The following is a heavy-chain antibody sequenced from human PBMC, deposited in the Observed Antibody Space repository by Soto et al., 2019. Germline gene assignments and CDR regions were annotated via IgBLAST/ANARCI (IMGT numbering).Heavy chain of an antibody. J-gene: IGHJ4*02. Sequence: GGSLRLSCEASGFTFDTYSMHWVRQPPGKGLEWLAAIWYDGTQKYYADSVKGRFIISRDNSKKTLYLEMNSLRAEDTAVYYCARAGGTTVTGLWHFDSWGQGTLVTVSS. CDR2: IWYDGTQK. CDR3: ARAGGTTVTGLWHFDS. D-gene: IGHD4-17*01. CDR1: GFTFDTYS. V-gene: IGHV3-33*01.